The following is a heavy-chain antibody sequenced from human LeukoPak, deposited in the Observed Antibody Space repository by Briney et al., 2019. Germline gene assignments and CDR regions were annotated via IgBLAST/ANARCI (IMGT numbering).Heavy chain of an antibody. V-gene: IGHV5-51*01. J-gene: IGHJ4*02. CDR3: ARHDRIGYSYGYVDY. Sequence: AGESLKISCKGSGYSFTSYWIGWVRQMPGKGLEWMGIIYPGDSDTRYSPSFQGQVTISADKSISTAYLQWSSLKASDTAMYYCARHDRIGYSYGYVDYWGQGTLVTVSS. CDR2: IYPGDSDT. D-gene: IGHD5-18*01. CDR1: GYSFTSYW.